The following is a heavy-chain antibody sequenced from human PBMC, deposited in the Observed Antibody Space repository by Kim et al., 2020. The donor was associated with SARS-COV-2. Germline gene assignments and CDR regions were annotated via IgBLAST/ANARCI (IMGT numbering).Heavy chain of an antibody. D-gene: IGHD3-16*01. Sequence: RVTISVDTSKNQFSLKLSSVTAADTAVYYCARGRVWVTPFTSTYYYGMDVWGQGTTVTVSS. V-gene: IGHV4-59*09. CDR3: ARGRVWVTPFTSTYYYGMDV. J-gene: IGHJ6*02.